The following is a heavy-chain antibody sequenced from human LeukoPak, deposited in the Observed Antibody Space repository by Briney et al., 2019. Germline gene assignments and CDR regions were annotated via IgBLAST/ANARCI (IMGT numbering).Heavy chain of an antibody. J-gene: IGHJ4*02. V-gene: IGHV4-59*01. CDR1: GDSMSDYF. Sequence: SETLSLTCTVSGDSMSDYFWTWIRQPPGKGLEWIGYAADSGSTNYNPSLKSRVTISVDSSTNHFSLRLTSVTAADTAVYYCARVTGYMIEDYFDYWGQGTLVTVSS. CDR2: AADSGST. D-gene: IGHD3-22*01. CDR3: ARVTGYMIEDYFDY.